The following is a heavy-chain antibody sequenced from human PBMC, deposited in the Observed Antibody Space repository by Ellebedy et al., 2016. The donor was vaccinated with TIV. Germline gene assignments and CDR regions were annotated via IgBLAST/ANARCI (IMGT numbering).Heavy chain of an antibody. CDR3: ARVAGPGRRDFDY. CDR1: GYRFGSYW. CDR2: IYPGDSDS. D-gene: IGHD6-13*01. Sequence: GESLKISCKGSGYRFGSYWIAWVRQMPGKGLEWMATIYPGDSDSRHSPALESRVTISADKSINTAHLQWSSLEASDTAIYYCARVAGPGRRDFDYWGQGTLVTVSS. V-gene: IGHV5-51*01. J-gene: IGHJ4*02.